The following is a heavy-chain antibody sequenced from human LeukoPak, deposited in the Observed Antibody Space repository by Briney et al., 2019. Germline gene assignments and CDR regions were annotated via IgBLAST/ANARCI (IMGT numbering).Heavy chain of an antibody. Sequence: SETLSLTCTVSGGSISSYYWSWIRQPPGKGLEWIGEINHSGSTNYNPSLKSRVTISVDTSKNQFSLKLSSVTAADTAVYYCARRKGSYYVGYDYWGQGTLVTVSS. D-gene: IGHD1-26*01. CDR3: ARRKGSYYVGYDY. V-gene: IGHV4-34*01. CDR2: INHSGST. CDR1: GGSISSYY. J-gene: IGHJ4*02.